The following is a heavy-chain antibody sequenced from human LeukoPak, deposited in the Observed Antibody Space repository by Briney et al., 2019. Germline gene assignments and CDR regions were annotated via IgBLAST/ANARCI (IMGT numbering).Heavy chain of an antibody. V-gene: IGHV4-39*07. J-gene: IGHJ4*02. CDR3: ARQWLGYYYDY. CDR1: GGSISSSFYY. Sequence: SETLSLTCTVSGGSISSSFYYWGWIRQPPGKGLEWIGNIHYSGTTSYNPSLKSRVTISLDTSKNQFSLKLSSVTAADTAVYYCARQWLGYYYDYWGQGTLVTVSS. CDR2: IHYSGTT. D-gene: IGHD6-19*01.